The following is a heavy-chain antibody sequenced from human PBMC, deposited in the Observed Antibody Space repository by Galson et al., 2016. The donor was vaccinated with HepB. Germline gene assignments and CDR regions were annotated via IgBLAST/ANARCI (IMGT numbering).Heavy chain of an antibody. CDR2: IRTKANGYAT. V-gene: IGHV3-73*01. CDR1: GFSFSGSA. D-gene: IGHD1-20*01. J-gene: IGHJ4*02. CDR3: STGLVEISGTKLFDH. Sequence: SLRLSCAVSGFSFSGSAMDWVRQASGKGLEWLGRIRTKANGYATFYAASIKGRFTISRDDSKNTAYLEMNSLTNEDTAVYYCSTGLVEISGTKLFDHWGQGTLVTVSS.